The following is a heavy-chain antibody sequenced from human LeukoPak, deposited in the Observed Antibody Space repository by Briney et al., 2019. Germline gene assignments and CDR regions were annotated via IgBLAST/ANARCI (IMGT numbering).Heavy chain of an antibody. V-gene: IGHV3-11*01. CDR3: AREGALSRYYDSSGYFDY. CDR2: ISSSGSTI. CDR1: GFTFSDYY. D-gene: IGHD3-22*01. Sequence: GGSLRLSCAASGFTFSDYYMSWIRQAPGKGLEWVSYISSSGSTIYYADSVKGRFTISRDNAKNSLYLQMNSLRAEDTAVYYCAREGALSRYYDSSGYFDYWGQGTLVTVSS. J-gene: IGHJ4*02.